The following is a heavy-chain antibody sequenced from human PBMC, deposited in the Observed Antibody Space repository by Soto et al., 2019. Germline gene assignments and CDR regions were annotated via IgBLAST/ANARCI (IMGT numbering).Heavy chain of an antibody. V-gene: IGHV3-30-3*01. CDR1: GFTFRDYA. J-gene: IGHJ6*02. Sequence: QVQLVESGGGVVQPGRSLRLSCAASGFTFRDYAMHWVRQAPGKGLEWVTLISSDATNKYLADSVKGRFTISRYNSKNTLYLQMTSLRVEDPGLYYCARQGMAARKYYSTYLDVWGQGTTVIV. D-gene: IGHD6-6*01. CDR3: ARQGMAARKYYSTYLDV. CDR2: ISSDATNK.